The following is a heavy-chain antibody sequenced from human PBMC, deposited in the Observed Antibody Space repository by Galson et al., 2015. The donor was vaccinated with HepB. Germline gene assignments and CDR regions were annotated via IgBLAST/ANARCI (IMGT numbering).Heavy chain of an antibody. D-gene: IGHD3-22*01. CDR1: GFTFSSYG. Sequence: SLRLSCAASGFTFSSYGMHWVRQAPGKGLEWVAFIRYDGSNKYYADSVKGRFTISRDNSKNTLYLQMNSLRAEDTAVYYCAKDEYPDPYYYDSSGYYYGLSSGLTPYGMDVWGQGTTVTVSS. CDR3: AKDEYPDPYYYDSSGYYYGLSSGLTPYGMDV. V-gene: IGHV3-30*02. CDR2: IRYDGSNK. J-gene: IGHJ6*02.